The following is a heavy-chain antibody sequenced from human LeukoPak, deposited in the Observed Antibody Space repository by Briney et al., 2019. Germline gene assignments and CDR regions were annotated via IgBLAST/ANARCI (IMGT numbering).Heavy chain of an antibody. CDR1: GFTFSTYW. J-gene: IGHJ4*02. CDR3: AREGTFGDYRASGDH. V-gene: IGHV3-7*03. Sequence: GGSLRLSCEASGFTFSTYWMKWVRQAPGKGLEWVANIKQDGSQKYYVDSVKGRFIISRDNPKNSLYLQMNSVRAEDTAVYYCAREGTFGDYRASGDHWGQGALVTVSS. CDR2: IKQDGSQK. D-gene: IGHD2-21*02.